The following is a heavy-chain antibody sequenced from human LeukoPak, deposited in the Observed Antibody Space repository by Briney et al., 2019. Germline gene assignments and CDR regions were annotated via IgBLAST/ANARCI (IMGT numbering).Heavy chain of an antibody. CDR1: GGSITSGSYY. J-gene: IGHJ4*02. V-gene: IGHV4-61*02. CDR3: ARGRLGDSFDY. D-gene: IGHD3-16*01. Sequence: SETLSLTCIVSGGSITSGSYYWNWIRQPAGKGLEWVGRIYISDSTNYNPSLKSRVTISVDTSKNQFSLNLSSVTAADTAVYYCARGRLGDSFDYWGQGILVTVSS. CDR2: IYISDST.